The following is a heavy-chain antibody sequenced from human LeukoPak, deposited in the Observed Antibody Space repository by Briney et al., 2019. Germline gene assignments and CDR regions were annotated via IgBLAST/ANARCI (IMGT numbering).Heavy chain of an antibody. CDR2: ISCYNGDT. Sequence: GASVRVSCKASGFPFTHHGITWVRQAPGQGLEGMGWISCYNGDTNYAQKCQGRVTLTTDTSTSTAYMELRSLRSDDTAVYYCARVSSGYDRPNWFDPWGQGTLVTVSS. CDR3: ARVSSGYDRPNWFDP. D-gene: IGHD5-12*01. V-gene: IGHV1-18*01. CDR1: GFPFTHHG. J-gene: IGHJ5*02.